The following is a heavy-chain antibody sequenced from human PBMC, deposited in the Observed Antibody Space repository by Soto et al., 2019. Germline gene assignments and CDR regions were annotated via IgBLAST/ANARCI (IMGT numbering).Heavy chain of an antibody. CDR3: AKGGYNYGFLFDC. Sequence: GGSLRLSCAASGFTFSDSYMSWIRQAPGKGLEWLSYISSSGRTTYYADSVKGRFTISRDNSKNTLYLQMNSLRAEDTAVYYCAKGGYNYGFLFDCWGQGTLVTVSS. J-gene: IGHJ4*02. D-gene: IGHD5-18*01. V-gene: IGHV3-11*01. CDR1: GFTFSDSY. CDR2: ISSSGRTT.